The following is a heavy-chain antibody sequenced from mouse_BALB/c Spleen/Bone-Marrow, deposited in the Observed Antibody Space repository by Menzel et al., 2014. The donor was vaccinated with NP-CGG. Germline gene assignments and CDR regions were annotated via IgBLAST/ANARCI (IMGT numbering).Heavy chain of an antibody. CDR1: GFNIIYAY. CDR2: IYPANGNT. Sequence: EVKLVESGAELVKPGASVKLSCTASGFNIIYAYIHWVKRRPEQGLEWIGRIYPANGNTNYDPKFQGKATITADTSSNTAYLHLNGLTSEDTAVYYCARSPGEVNYWGQGTLVTVSA. D-gene: IGHD1-3*01. V-gene: IGHV14-3*02. CDR3: ARSPGEVNY. J-gene: IGHJ3*01.